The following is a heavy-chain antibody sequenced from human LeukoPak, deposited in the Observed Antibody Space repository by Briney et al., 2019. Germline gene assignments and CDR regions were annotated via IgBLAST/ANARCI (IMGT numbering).Heavy chain of an antibody. CDR3: ARTMGTSTSSTLDY. V-gene: IGHV5-51*01. Sequence: GESLKISCKGSGYSFTTYWIAWVRQMPGKGLEWMGIIYPGDPDTRYSPSFQGQVTISADKSITTAYLQWSSLKASDTAIYYCARTMGTSTSSTLDYWGQGTLVTVSS. J-gene: IGHJ4*02. D-gene: IGHD2-2*01. CDR2: IYPGDPDT. CDR1: GYSFTTYW.